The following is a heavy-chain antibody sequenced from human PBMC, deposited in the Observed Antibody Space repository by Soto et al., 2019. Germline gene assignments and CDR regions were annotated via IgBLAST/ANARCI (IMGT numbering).Heavy chain of an antibody. J-gene: IGHJ6*02. Sequence: QVQLVESGGGVVQPGRSLRLSCAASGFTFSSYGMHWVRQAPGKGLEWVAVIWYDGSNKYYADSVKGRFTISRDNSKNTLYLQMNGLRAGDTAVYYCARGGDGYGMDFWAKGPRSPSP. CDR2: IWYDGSNK. V-gene: IGHV3-33*01. CDR3: ARGGDGYGMDF. D-gene: IGHD3-16*01. CDR1: GFTFSSYG.